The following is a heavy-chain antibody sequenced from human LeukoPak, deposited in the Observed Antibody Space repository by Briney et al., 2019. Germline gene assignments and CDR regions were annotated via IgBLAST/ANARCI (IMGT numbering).Heavy chain of an antibody. D-gene: IGHD3-22*01. Sequence: SETLSLTCTVSGYSISSGYYWGWVRPPPGKGLEWIGTIYHSGSTYYNPSLKSRVTISVDTSKNQFSLKLSSVTAADPAVYYCARDLPRKIGYYYDSSGLFDYWGQGTLVTVSS. CDR3: ARDLPRKIGYYYDSSGLFDY. CDR1: GYSISSGYY. J-gene: IGHJ4*02. CDR2: IYHSGST. V-gene: IGHV4-38-2*02.